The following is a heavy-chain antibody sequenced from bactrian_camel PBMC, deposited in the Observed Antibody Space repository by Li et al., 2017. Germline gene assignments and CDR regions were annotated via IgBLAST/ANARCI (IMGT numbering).Heavy chain of an antibody. CDR1: GVTYSQFC. Sequence: HVQLVESGGGSVKAGGSLRLSCVLTGVTYSQFCISWFRQVTGKEREAVASFDSNGRTDIADSVKGRFIASADIAKKTLYLQMNSLKPEDTAMYYCAAGLFSGLVCSVPPKLDLTFWGQGTQVTVS. CDR2: FDSNGRT. V-gene: IGHV3-2*01. D-gene: IGHD3*01. CDR3: AAGLFSGLVCSVPPKLDLTF. J-gene: IGHJ4*01.